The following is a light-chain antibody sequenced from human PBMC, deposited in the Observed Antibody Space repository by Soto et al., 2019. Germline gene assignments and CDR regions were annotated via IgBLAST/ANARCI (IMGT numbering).Light chain of an antibody. Sequence: DIQMTQSPSTLSASVGDRVTITCRASQSIRGWLAWYQQKPGKAPKLLIYKASSLQSGVPSRFSGSGAETAFTLTIRSVQPDDFATYFCQQYNTYPWTVGQVTKVEIK. CDR1: QSIRGW. CDR2: KAS. CDR3: QQYNTYPWT. V-gene: IGKV1-5*03. J-gene: IGKJ1*01.